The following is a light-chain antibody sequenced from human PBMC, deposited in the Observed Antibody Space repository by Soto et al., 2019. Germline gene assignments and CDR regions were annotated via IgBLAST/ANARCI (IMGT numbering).Light chain of an antibody. CDR2: GNS. CDR1: SSNIGAGYD. J-gene: IGLJ1*01. V-gene: IGLV1-40*01. CDR3: QSYDSSLSGYV. Sequence: QSVLTQPPSVSGAPGQRVTIPCPGSSSNIGAGYDVHWYRQLPGTAPKLLIYGNSNRPSGVPDRFSGSKSGTSASLAITGLQAEDEADYYCQSYDSSLSGYVFGTGTKLTVL.